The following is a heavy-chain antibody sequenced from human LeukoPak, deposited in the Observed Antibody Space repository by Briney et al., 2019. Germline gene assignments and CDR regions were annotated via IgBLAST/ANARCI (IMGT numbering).Heavy chain of an antibody. CDR2: IYPGDSDT. Sequence: GESLKISCKGSGNSFTTYWIGWVRQMPGKGLEWMGIIYPGDSDTRYSPSFQGQVTISADKSISTAYLQWSSLKASDTAIYYCARRTDRSFWYLDYWGQGTLVTVSS. J-gene: IGHJ4*02. CDR3: ARRTDRSFWYLDY. V-gene: IGHV5-51*01. CDR1: GNSFTTYW.